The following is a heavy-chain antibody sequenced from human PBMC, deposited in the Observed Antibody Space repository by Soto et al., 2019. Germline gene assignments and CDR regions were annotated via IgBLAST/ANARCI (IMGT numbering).Heavy chain of an antibody. CDR1: GGSISSYY. J-gene: IGHJ6*02. D-gene: IGHD3-3*01. Sequence: SETLSLTCTVSGGSISSYYWSWIRQPPGKGLEWIGYIYYSGSTNYNPSLKSRVTISVDTSKNQFSLKLSSVTAADTAVYYCARLGPVLRFLEWLPRNYYYGMDVRGQGTTVTVSS. V-gene: IGHV4-59*01. CDR2: IYYSGST. CDR3: ARLGPVLRFLEWLPRNYYYGMDV.